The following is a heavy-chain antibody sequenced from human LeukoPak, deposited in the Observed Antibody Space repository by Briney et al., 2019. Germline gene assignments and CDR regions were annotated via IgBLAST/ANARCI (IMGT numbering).Heavy chain of an antibody. CDR2: ISSSSDTI. V-gene: IGHV3-48*04. CDR1: GLTVSSNS. Sequence: GGSLRLSCAASGLTVSSNSVSWVRQAPGKGLEWVSYISSSSDTIYYADSVKGRFTISRDNAKNSLYLQMNSLRAEDTAVYYCASGMRVGPNIWGQGTLVTVSS. CDR3: ASGMRVGPNI. D-gene: IGHD1-26*01. J-gene: IGHJ4*02.